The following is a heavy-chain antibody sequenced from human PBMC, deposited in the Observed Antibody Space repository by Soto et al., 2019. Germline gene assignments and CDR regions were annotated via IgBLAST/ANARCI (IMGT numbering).Heavy chain of an antibody. V-gene: IGHV3-23*01. CDR1: GFTFSSYA. CDR2: ISGSGGST. J-gene: IGHJ5*02. Sequence: GGSLRLSCAASGFTFSSYAMSWVRQAPGKGLEWVSAISGSGGSTYYADSVKGRFTISRDNSKNTLYLQMNSLRAEDTAVYYCAKQVVVVPAAINWFDPWGQGTLVTVS. CDR3: AKQVVVVPAAINWFDP. D-gene: IGHD2-2*01.